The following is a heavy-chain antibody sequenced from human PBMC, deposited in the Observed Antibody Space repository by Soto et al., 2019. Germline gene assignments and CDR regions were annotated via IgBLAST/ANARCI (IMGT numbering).Heavy chain of an antibody. CDR1: GFTYDDYD. CDR2: ISWNSGRT. V-gene: IGHV3-9*01. D-gene: IGHD1-26*01. J-gene: IGHJ4*02. CDR3: ATGRGGSYGGDSFDY. Sequence: EVQLVESGGGLVQPGRSLRLSCAASGFTYDDYDMHWVRQAPGKGLEWVSGISWNSGRTAYADSVKGRFTISRDNAKNSLYLQMKGLRAEDTAVYHCATGRGGSYGGDSFDYWGQGTLVTVSS.